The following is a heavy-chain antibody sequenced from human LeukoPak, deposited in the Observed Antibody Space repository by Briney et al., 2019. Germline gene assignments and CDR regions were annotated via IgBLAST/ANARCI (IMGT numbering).Heavy chain of an antibody. D-gene: IGHD5-12*01. CDR1: GGSFSSYY. CDR2: IYNSGNT. Sequence: SETLSLTCAVYGGSFSSYYWSWIRQPAGKGLEWIGRIYNSGNTNYNPSLKSRVTMSADTSRIQVSLHLASVTAADAAVYYCARENGYDSNQNAFDIWGQGTMVTVSS. V-gene: IGHV4-59*10. J-gene: IGHJ3*02. CDR3: ARENGYDSNQNAFDI.